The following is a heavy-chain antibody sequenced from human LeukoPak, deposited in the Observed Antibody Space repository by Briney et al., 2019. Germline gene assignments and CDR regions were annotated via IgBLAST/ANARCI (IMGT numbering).Heavy chain of an antibody. CDR3: ARQDYYDSSGYLDY. V-gene: IGHV4-39*01. CDR2: IYYSGST. J-gene: IGHJ4*02. Sequence: SETLSLTCTVSGGSISSSSYYWGWTRQPPGKGLEWIGSIYYSGSTYYNPSLKSRVTISVDTSKNQFSLKLSSVTAADTAVYYCARQDYYDSSGYLDYWGQGTLVTVSS. D-gene: IGHD3-22*01. CDR1: GGSISSSSYY.